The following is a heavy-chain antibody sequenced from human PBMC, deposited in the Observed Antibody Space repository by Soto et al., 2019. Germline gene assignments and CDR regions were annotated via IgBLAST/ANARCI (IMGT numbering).Heavy chain of an antibody. Sequence: QITLKESGPTLVKPTQTLTLTCTFSGFSLSTSGVGVGWIRQPPGKALEWLALIYWDDDKRYSPSLKSRLTITKDTSKNQVVLTMTNIDPVDTATYYCAHRSRVRHFAWVSPPEAFEIWGQGTMVTVS. D-gene: IGHD3-9*01. CDR3: AHRSRVRHFAWVSPPEAFEI. CDR1: GFSLSTSGVG. CDR2: IYWDDDK. V-gene: IGHV2-5*02. J-gene: IGHJ3*02.